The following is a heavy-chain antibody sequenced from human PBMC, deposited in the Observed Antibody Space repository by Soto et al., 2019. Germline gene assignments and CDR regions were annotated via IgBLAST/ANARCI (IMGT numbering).Heavy chain of an antibody. V-gene: IGHV3-30-3*01. D-gene: IGHD7-27*01. J-gene: IGHJ4*02. CDR2: ISYDGTNK. CDR1: GFSFSISP. Sequence: QVQLVESGGGVVQPGRSLRLSCAASGFSFSISPMHWVRQAPGKGPEWVALISYDGTNKFYADSVKGRFTISRDNSKSTLYLQVESLRREDAAVYYCARDPKTSGGQHWAFNYFDSWGQGTLVTVSS. CDR3: ARDPKTSGGQHWAFNYFDS.